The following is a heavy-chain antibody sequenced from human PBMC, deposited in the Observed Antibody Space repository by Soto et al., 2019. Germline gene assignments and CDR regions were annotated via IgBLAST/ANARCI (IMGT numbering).Heavy chain of an antibody. V-gene: IGHV4-39*01. J-gene: IGHJ5*02. D-gene: IGHD3-3*02. Sequence: PSETLSLTCTVSGGSISSSSYYWGWIRQPPGKGLEWIGSIYYSGSTYYNPSLKSRVTISVDTSKNQFSLKLSSVTAADTAVCYCARRNIAFWFDPWGQGTLVTVSS. CDR1: GGSISSSSYY. CDR2: IYYSGST. CDR3: ARRNIAFWFDP.